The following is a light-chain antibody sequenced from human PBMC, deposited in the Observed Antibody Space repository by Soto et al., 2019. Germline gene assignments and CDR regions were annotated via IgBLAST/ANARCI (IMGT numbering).Light chain of an antibody. CDR1: RSVSSSY. V-gene: IGKV3-20*01. CDR3: QQYGSSPYT. Sequence: EIVLTQSPGTLSLSPGERATLSCRASRSVSSSYLAWYQQKPGQAPRLLIYGASSRATGIPDRFDASGSGTDFTLTISRLEPEDFAMYYCQQYGSSPYTFGQGTKLDIK. CDR2: GAS. J-gene: IGKJ2*01.